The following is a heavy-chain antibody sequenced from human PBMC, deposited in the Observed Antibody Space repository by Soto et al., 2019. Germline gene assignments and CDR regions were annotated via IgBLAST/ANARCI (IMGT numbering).Heavy chain of an antibody. CDR3: ARQFSVYGDYGRYFDF. CDR2: VSPENRNA. CDR1: GYTFTEYD. V-gene: IGHV1-8*01. D-gene: IGHD4-17*01. Sequence: ASVKVSCKTSGYTFTEYDINWVRQAPGQGLEYMGWVSPENRNAGYAPQFRGRVSMTADTSINTVYLELTTLTYEDTAVYYCARQFSVYGDYGRYFDFWGQGTLVTVSS. J-gene: IGHJ4*02.